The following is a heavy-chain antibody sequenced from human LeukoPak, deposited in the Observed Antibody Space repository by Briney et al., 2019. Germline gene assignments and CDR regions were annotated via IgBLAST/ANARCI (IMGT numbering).Heavy chain of an antibody. Sequence: GGSLRLSCAASGFTFSSYDIHWVRQGTGKGLEWVSGIGTAGEIYYPGSVKGRFTISRENAKNSLYLQMNSLRAGDTAVYYCARAAYSSTWYSRYFDLWGRGTLVTVSS. V-gene: IGHV3-13*01. D-gene: IGHD6-13*01. CDR1: GFTFSSYD. J-gene: IGHJ2*01. CDR2: IGTAGEI. CDR3: ARAAYSSTWYSRYFDL.